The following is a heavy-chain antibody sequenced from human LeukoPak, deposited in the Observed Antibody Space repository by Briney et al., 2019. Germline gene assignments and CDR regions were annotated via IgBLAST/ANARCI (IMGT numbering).Heavy chain of an antibody. CDR1: GGSIISSNDY. D-gene: IGHD3-3*01. CDR2: IYQSGSGSS. J-gene: IGHJ4*02. CDR3: ASTLRFLPYRRFDY. Sequence: SETLSLTCSVSGGSIISSNDYWGWIRQPPGKGLEWIGSIYQSGSGSSYYNPSLKSRVTISGDTSKNQFFLRLSPVTAADTAVYYCASTLRFLPYRRFDYWGQGTLVTVPS. V-gene: IGHV4-39*01.